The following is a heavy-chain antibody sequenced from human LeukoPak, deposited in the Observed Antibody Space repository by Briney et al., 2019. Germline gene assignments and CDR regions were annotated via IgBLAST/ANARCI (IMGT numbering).Heavy chain of an antibody. CDR1: GFTFSTYG. V-gene: IGHV3-30*03. J-gene: IGHJ4*02. CDR2: ISHHGANK. CDR3: ARGSIVVVPAVQPFDY. D-gene: IGHD2-2*01. Sequence: GGSLRLSCVASGFTFSTYGMNWVRQAPGKGLEWVAVISHHGANKFYADSVKGRFTISRDNSNNMVYLQMSGLRSDDTAVYYCARGSIVVVPAVQPFDYWGQGTLVTVSS.